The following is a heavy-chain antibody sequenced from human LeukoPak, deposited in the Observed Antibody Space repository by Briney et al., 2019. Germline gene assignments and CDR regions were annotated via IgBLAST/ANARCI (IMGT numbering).Heavy chain of an antibody. CDR3: ARKGIVGATKEGYYFDY. V-gene: IGHV3-7*01. D-gene: IGHD1-26*01. CDR1: GFTFSSYW. Sequence: GGSLRLSCAASGFTFSSYWMSWVRQAPGKGLEWVANIKQDGSEKSYVDSVKGRFTISRDNAKNSLYLQMNSLRAENTAVYYCARKGIVGATKEGYYFDYWGKGTLVTVSS. J-gene: IGHJ4*02. CDR2: IKQDGSEK.